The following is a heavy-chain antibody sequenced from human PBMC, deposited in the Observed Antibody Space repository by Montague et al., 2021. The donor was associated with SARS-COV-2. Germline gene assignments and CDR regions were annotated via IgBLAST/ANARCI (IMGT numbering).Heavy chain of an antibody. V-gene: IGHV4-39*01. CDR2: FYYAGGT. Sequence: SETLSLTCTVSGGSVSSISSHWGWIRQPPGKGLEYIGSFYYAGGTQYNPSLKSRVTISVDTSNDQFSLKMNSVTAADTAVYFCARLYGYSFDYWGQGTLVTVSS. CDR3: ARLYGYSFDY. CDR1: GGSVSSISSH. J-gene: IGHJ4*02. D-gene: IGHD5/OR15-5a*01.